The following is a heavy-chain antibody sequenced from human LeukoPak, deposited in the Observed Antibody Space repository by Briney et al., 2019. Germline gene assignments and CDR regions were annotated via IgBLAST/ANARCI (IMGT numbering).Heavy chain of an antibody. CDR2: INHSGST. D-gene: IGHD2-15*01. V-gene: IGHV4-34*01. J-gene: IGHJ4*02. CDR1: GGSFSGYY. CDR3: ARDNCSGGSCYIDY. Sequence: SETLSLTCAVYGGSFSGYYWSWIRQPPGKGLEWIGEINHSGSTNYNPSLKSRVTISVDTSKNQFSLKLSSVTAADTAVYYCARDNCSGGSCYIDYWGQGTLVTVSS.